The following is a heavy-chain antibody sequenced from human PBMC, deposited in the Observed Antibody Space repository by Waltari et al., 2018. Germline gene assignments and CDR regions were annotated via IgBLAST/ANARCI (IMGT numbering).Heavy chain of an antibody. CDR2: IYTSGST. CDR3: AMAGSDYYDSSGYYN. V-gene: IGHV4-4*07. J-gene: IGHJ4*02. D-gene: IGHD3-22*01. CDR1: GGSISSYY. Sequence: QVQLQESGPGLVKPSETLSLTCTVSGGSISSYYWSWIRQPAGKGLEWIGRIYTSGSTNYNPALKSRVTISVDKSKNQFSLKLSSVTAADTAVYYCAMAGSDYYDSSGYYNCGQGTLVTVSS.